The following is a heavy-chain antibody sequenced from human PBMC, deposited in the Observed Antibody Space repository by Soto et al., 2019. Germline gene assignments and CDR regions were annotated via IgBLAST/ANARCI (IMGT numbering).Heavy chain of an antibody. D-gene: IGHD3-3*01. Sequence: QLQLQESGPGLVKPSETLSLTCTVSGGSISSSSYYWGWIRQPPGKGLEWIGSIYYSGSTYYNPSLKSRVTISVDTSKNQFSLKLSSVTAADTAVYYRARSAFLEPDWYFDLWGRGTLVTVSS. CDR2: IYYSGST. CDR3: ARSAFLEPDWYFDL. CDR1: GGSISSSSYY. J-gene: IGHJ2*01. V-gene: IGHV4-39*01.